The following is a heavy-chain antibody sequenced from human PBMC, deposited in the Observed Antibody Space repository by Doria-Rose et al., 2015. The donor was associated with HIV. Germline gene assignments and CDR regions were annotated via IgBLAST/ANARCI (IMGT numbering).Heavy chain of an antibody. D-gene: IGHD6-6*01. CDR3: ARDRPTYSSSPLDF. CDR2: ISSDGSDK. J-gene: IGHJ4*02. Sequence: AVISSDGSDKYYADSVKGRFIISRDNSNNTLYLQMNSLRAEDTALYYCARDRPTYSSSPLDFWGQGTLVTISS. V-gene: IGHV3-30*03.